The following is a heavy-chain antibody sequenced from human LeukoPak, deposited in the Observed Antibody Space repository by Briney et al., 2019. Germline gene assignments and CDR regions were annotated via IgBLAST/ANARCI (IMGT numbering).Heavy chain of an antibody. D-gene: IGHD4-11*01. J-gene: IGHJ4*02. CDR1: GYSFRNHW. Sequence: GESLKISCQGSGYSFRNHWIGWVRQMPGKGLEWMGIIYPADSDTKYSPSFQGQVTISADNSISTAYLQLNSLKATDTAMYYCARHDYSNYAWGNYWGQGTLVTVSS. CDR2: IYPADSDT. CDR3: ARHDYSNYAWGNY. V-gene: IGHV5-51*01.